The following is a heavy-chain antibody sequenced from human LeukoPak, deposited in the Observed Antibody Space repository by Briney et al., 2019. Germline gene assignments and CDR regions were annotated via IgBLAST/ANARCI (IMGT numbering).Heavy chain of an antibody. D-gene: IGHD3-3*01. V-gene: IGHV3-9*01. CDR3: VKDFGAGYQYYGLDV. Sequence: GGSLRLSCAASGFTFGDYAMLWVRQAPGKGLEWVSGISWNSETKAYADSVNGRFTVSRDNAKNSLYLQMDSLKTEDTALYYCVKDFGAGYQYYGLDVWGQGTTVTVSS. J-gene: IGHJ6*02. CDR2: ISWNSETK. CDR1: GFTFGDYA.